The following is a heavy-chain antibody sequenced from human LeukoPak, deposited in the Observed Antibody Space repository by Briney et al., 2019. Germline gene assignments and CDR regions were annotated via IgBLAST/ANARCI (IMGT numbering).Heavy chain of an antibody. CDR1: GFTFSSYG. V-gene: IGHV3-30*18. CDR2: ISYDGSNK. Sequence: GRFLRLSCAASGFTFSSYGMHWVRQAPGKGLEWVAVISYDGSNKYYADSVKGRFTISRDNSKNTLYLQMNSLRAEDTAVYYCAKEAGANYFDYWGQGTLVTVSS. D-gene: IGHD3-10*01. J-gene: IGHJ4*02. CDR3: AKEAGANYFDY.